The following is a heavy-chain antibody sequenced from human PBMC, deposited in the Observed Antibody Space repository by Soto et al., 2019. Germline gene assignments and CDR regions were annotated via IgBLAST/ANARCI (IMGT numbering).Heavy chain of an antibody. J-gene: IGHJ4*02. CDR3: ASSTRPTYDFWSGYYPFDY. CDR2: IIPIFGTA. Sequence: SVKVSCKASGGTFSSYAISWVRQAPGHGHEWMGGIIPIFGTANYAQKFQGRVTITADESTSTAYMELSSLRSEDTAVYYCASSTRPTYDFWSGYYPFDYWGQGTLVTVSS. CDR1: GGTFSSYA. D-gene: IGHD3-3*01. V-gene: IGHV1-69*13.